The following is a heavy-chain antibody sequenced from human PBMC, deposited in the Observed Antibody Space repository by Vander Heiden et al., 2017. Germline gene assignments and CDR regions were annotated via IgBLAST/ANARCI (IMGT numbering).Heavy chain of an antibody. D-gene: IGHD3-10*01. J-gene: IGHJ2*01. CDR3: ATPGYGSGSMHWYFDL. V-gene: IGHV3-23*01. CDR2: ICGSGGST. Sequence: EVQLLESGGGLVQPGGSLELSCAASGFTFSSYAVSWVRQAPGKGLRWVAAICGSGGSTYYADSVMGRFTISRDNSKNTLYLQMNSLRAEDTAVYYCATPGYGSGSMHWYFDLWGRGTLVTVSS. CDR1: GFTFSSYA.